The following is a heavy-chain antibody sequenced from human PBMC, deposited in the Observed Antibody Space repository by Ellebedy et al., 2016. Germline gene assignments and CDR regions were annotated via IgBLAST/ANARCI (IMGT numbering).Heavy chain of an antibody. CDR1: GFTFSDHY. J-gene: IGHJ6*02. CDR3: ARGHYGLDV. Sequence: GESLKISCAASGFTFSDHYMSWIRQAPGKGLEWVSYIHPGSSYTFYADSVKGRFTISRDNSKNSLYLQMNSLRGEDTAVYYCARGHYGLDVWGQGTTVTVSS. CDR2: IHPGSSYT. V-gene: IGHV3-11*06.